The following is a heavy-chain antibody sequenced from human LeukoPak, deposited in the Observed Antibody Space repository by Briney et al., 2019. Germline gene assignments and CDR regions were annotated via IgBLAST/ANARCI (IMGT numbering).Heavy chain of an antibody. J-gene: IGHJ4*02. CDR1: GYTFTSYG. CDR2: ISAYNGNT. Sequence: ASVKVSCKASGYTFTSYGISWVRPAPGQGLEWMGWISAYNGNTNYAQKLQGRVTMTTDTSTSTAYMDLRSLRSDDTAVYYCARTTVTNAQACYFDYWGQGTLVTVSS. V-gene: IGHV1-18*01. D-gene: IGHD4-11*01. CDR3: ARTTVTNAQACYFDY.